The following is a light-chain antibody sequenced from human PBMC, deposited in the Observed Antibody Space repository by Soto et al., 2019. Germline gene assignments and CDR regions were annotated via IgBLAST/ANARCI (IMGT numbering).Light chain of an antibody. Sequence: QSVLTQPASVSGSPGQSITISCTGTSSDVGGYNFVSWYQQHPGKAPKLLIYDVTNRPSGVSNRFSGSKSGNTASLTISGLQAEDEADYYCKSYTSSNTLVFGGGTQLTVL. CDR1: SSDVGGYNF. J-gene: IGLJ2*01. CDR3: KSYTSSNTLV. CDR2: DVT. V-gene: IGLV2-14*01.